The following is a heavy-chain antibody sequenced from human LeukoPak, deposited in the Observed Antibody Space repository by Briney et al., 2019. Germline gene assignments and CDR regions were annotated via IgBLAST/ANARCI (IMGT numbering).Heavy chain of an antibody. CDR1: GYAFTGYY. V-gene: IGHV1-2*02. J-gene: IGHJ4*02. CDR3: ARDSPYGDYVYFDY. D-gene: IGHD4-17*01. Sequence: ASVKVSCKASGYAFTGYYMHWVRQAPGQGLEWMGWINPNSGGTNYAQKFQGRVTVTRDTSISTAYMELSRLRSDDTAVYYCARDSPYGDYVYFDYWGQGTLVTVSS. CDR2: INPNSGGT.